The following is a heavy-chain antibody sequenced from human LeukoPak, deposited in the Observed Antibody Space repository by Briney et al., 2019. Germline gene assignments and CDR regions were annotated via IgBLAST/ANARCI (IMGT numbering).Heavy chain of an antibody. Sequence: SETLSLTCTVSGGSISSYYWSWIRQPPGKGLEWIGYIYYSGSTYYNPSLKSRVTISVDTSKNQFSLKLSSVTAADTAVYYCARALITMIVVPIGAFDIWGQGTMVTVSS. CDR2: IYYSGST. V-gene: IGHV4-59*12. J-gene: IGHJ3*02. D-gene: IGHD3-22*01. CDR1: GGSISSYY. CDR3: ARALITMIVVPIGAFDI.